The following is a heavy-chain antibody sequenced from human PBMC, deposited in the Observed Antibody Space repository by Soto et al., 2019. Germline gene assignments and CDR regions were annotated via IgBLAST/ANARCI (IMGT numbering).Heavy chain of an antibody. V-gene: IGHV3-9*01. CDR2: ISWNAAFT. CDR3: TRDIFRTITTVDF. Sequence: EVQLVESGGTLVQPGGSLRLSCVGSGFDFDDHAMSWVRQAPGKGLEWVAGISWNAAFTGYARSVRGRFTISRDDAKYSLYLQMNSLRPEDTALYFCTRDIFRTITTVDFWGQGTLVTVSS. J-gene: IGHJ4*02. CDR1: GFDFDDHA. D-gene: IGHD4-4*01.